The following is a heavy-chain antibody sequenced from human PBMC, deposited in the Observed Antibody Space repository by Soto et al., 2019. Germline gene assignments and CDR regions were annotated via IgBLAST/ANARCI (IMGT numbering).Heavy chain of an antibody. V-gene: IGHV4-31*03. CDR2: IYYSGST. CDR1: GGSISSGGYY. Sequence: SETLSLTCTVSGGSISSGGYYWSWIRQHPGKGLEWIGYIYYSGSTYYNPSLKSRVTISVDTSNNQFSLHLSSVTPDDTAVYYCVRLIGNSWLDSWGQGTPVTVS. J-gene: IGHJ5*01. CDR3: VRLIGNSWLDS. D-gene: IGHD2-8*01.